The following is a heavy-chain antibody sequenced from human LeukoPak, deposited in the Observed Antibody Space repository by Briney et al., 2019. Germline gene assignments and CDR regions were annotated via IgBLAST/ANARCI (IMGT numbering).Heavy chain of an antibody. CDR3: ARLPHVLLRYFDWLHRPPGRRERQYFDY. CDR2: ISYDGSNK. Sequence: GGSLRLSCAASGFTFSSYAMHWVRQAPGKGLEWVAVISYDGSNKYYADSVKGRFTISRDNSKNTLYLQMNSLRAEDTAVYYCARLPHVLLRYFDWLHRPPGRRERQYFDYWGQGTLVTVSS. CDR1: GFTFSSYA. D-gene: IGHD3-9*01. J-gene: IGHJ4*02. V-gene: IGHV3-30*04.